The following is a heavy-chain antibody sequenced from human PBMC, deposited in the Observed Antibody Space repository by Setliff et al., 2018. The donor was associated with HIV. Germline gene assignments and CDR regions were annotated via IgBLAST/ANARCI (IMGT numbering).Heavy chain of an antibody. CDR3: ARVGLPYNSGRLDQ. Sequence: KASETLSLTCAVYGGSFSGYYWSWIRQPPGKGLEWIGEIIHTGSTNYNPSLKSRVTISVDKSKNQFSLKLTSVTAADTAVYYCARVGLPYNSGRLDQWGQGSLVTVSS. J-gene: IGHJ4*02. CDR1: GGSFSGYY. D-gene: IGHD5-18*01. V-gene: IGHV4-34*12. CDR2: IIHTGST.